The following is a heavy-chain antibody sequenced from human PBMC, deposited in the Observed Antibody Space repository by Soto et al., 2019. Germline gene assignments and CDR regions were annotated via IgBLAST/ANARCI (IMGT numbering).Heavy chain of an antibody. CDR2: ISAYNGNT. CDR1: GYTFTSYG. V-gene: IGHV1-18*04. J-gene: IGHJ5*02. CDR3: ARARTYYDFWSCYGVNCFDP. D-gene: IGHD3-3*01. Sequence: ASVKVSCKASGYTFTSYGISWVRPAPGQGLEWMGWISAYNGNTNYAQKLQGRVTMTTDTSTSTAYMELRSLRADDTAVYYCARARTYYDFWSCYGVNCFDPWGQGTLVTVLL.